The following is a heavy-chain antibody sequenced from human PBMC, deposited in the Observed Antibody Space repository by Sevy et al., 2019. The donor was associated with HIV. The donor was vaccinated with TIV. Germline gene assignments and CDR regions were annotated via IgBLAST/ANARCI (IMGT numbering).Heavy chain of an antibody. Sequence: GGSLRLSCAASGFTFTTYTMNWVRQAPGKGLEWVSSISSSSSYIYYADSGKGRFTISRDNAKNSLYLQINSLRAEDTAVYYCAREEGVLRYFDWGQGTLVTVSS. CDR1: GFTFTTYT. J-gene: IGHJ4*02. CDR3: AREEGVLRYFD. CDR2: ISSSSSYI. V-gene: IGHV3-21*01. D-gene: IGHD3-9*01.